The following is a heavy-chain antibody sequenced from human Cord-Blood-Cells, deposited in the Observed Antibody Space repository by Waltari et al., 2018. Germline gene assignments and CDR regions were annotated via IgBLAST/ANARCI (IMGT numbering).Heavy chain of an antibody. CDR2: IYHSGST. CDR1: GGSISSGGYS. Sequence: QLQLQESGSGLVKPSQTLSLTCAVSGGSISSGGYSWSWIRQPPGKGLEWIGYIYHSGSTYYNPSLKSRVTISVDRSKNQLSLKLSSVTAADTTVYYCASTYYDFWSGYYDAFDIWGQGTMVTVSS. D-gene: IGHD3-3*01. V-gene: IGHV4-30-2*01. J-gene: IGHJ3*02. CDR3: ASTYYDFWSGYYDAFDI.